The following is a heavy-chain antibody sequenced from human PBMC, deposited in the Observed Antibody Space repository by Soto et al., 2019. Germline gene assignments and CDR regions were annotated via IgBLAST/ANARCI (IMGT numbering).Heavy chain of an antibody. CDR2: IVVGSGNT. V-gene: IGHV1-58*01. D-gene: IGHD6-19*01. J-gene: IGHJ3*02. Sequence: SVKVSCKASGFTFTSSAVQWVRQALGQRLEWIGWIVVGSGNTNYAQKFQERVTITRDMSTSTAYMELSSLRSEDTAVYYCAADRGSGWVQDAFDIWGQGTMVTVSS. CDR1: GFTFTSSA. CDR3: AADRGSGWVQDAFDI.